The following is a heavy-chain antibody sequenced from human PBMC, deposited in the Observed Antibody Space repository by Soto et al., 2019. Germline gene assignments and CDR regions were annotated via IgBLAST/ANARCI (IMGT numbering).Heavy chain of an antibody. CDR2: ISGSGGST. V-gene: IGHV3-23*01. CDR3: AKGEAYYCDTSAHFAY. CDR1: GFTFGTYA. Sequence: EVQLLESGGGLVQPGGSLRLSCAASGFTFGTYAMNWVRQAPGKGLEWISAISGSGGSTNYADSLKGRFTISRDNSKNKLYLQKNSLRGEDTAVYYCAKGEAYYCDTSAHFAYWGQGTLVTVSS. D-gene: IGHD3-22*01. J-gene: IGHJ4*02.